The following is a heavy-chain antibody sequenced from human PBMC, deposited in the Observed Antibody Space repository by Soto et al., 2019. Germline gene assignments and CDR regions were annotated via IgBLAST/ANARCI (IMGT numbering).Heavy chain of an antibody. CDR2: ISYDGSNK. J-gene: IGHJ6*02. CDR3: ARVPEEGYVFWSGWNYYYYYGMDV. Sequence: PGGSLRLSCAPSGFTFSSYAMHWVRQAPGKGLAWVAVISYDGSNKYYADSVKGRFTISRDNSKNTLYLQMNSLRAEDTAVYYCARVPEEGYVFWSGWNYYYYYGMDVWVQGSTVTVSS. D-gene: IGHD3-3*01. CDR1: GFTFSSYA. V-gene: IGHV3-30-3*01.